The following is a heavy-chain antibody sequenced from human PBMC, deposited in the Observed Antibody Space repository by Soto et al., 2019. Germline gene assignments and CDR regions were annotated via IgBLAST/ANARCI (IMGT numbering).Heavy chain of an antibody. D-gene: IGHD3-3*01. CDR3: AILYYGYI. V-gene: IGHV3-48*02. CDR2: VSLHSDTV. CDR1: CYDCRTYS. J-gene: IGHJ3*02. Sequence: GGTLRLSCRATCYDCRTYSINWVRQAPGEGLEWIPYVSLHSDTVQYADCVKNRSTIPRADAENSPYLQIDSLRDADTATYYGAILYYGYICSQVTM.